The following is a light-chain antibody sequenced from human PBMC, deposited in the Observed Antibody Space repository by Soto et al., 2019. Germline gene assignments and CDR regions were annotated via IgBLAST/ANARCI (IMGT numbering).Light chain of an antibody. CDR3: QQYNKWPLT. J-gene: IGKJ1*01. V-gene: IGKV3-15*01. Sequence: EIVMTQSPATLSVSPGERATLSCRASQSVSSNLAWYQQKSGQAPRLLIYAASTRATDSPARFSGSGSGTEFTLTISSLQPEDFAVYHCQQYNKWPLTFDQGTKVEIK. CDR1: QSVSSN. CDR2: AAS.